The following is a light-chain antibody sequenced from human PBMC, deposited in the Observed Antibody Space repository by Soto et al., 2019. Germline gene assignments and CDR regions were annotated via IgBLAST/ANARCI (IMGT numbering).Light chain of an antibody. CDR3: CSDAGSYTKV. CDR2: DVS. CDR1: SSDVGGYNY. J-gene: IGLJ3*02. V-gene: IGLV2-11*01. Sequence: QSALTQPRSVSGSPGQSVTISCTGTSSDVGGYNYVSWYQQHPGKAPKLMIYDVSKRPSGVPDRFSGSKSSNTASLTISGLQAGDEADYYCCSDAGSYTKVFGGGTKLTVL.